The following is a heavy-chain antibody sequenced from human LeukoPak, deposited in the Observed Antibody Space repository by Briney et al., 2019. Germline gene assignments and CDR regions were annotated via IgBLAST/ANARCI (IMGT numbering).Heavy chain of an antibody. J-gene: IGHJ4*02. Sequence: GGSLRLSCAASGFTFRSYEMNWVRQAPGKGLEWITYIRSSGSTIYYADSVKGRFTISRDNAKNSLSLQMNSLRSEDTAVYYCARGYDSSGYYPVTFDYWGQGTLVTVSS. V-gene: IGHV3-48*03. CDR2: IRSSGSTI. CDR3: ARGYDSSGYYPVTFDY. D-gene: IGHD3-22*01. CDR1: GFTFRSYE.